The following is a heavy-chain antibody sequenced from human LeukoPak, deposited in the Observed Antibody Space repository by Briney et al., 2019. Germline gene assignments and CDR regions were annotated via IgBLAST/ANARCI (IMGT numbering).Heavy chain of an antibody. CDR1: GGSISSGGYY. D-gene: IGHD2-2*01. Sequence: SQTLSLTCTVSGGSISSGGYYWSWIRQHPGKGLEWIGYIYYSGSTYYNPSLKSRVTISVDTSKNQFSLKLSSVTAADTAAYYCARAPRYCSSTSCYGKNFDYWGQGTLVTDSS. CDR3: ARAPRYCSSTSCYGKNFDY. CDR2: IYYSGST. J-gene: IGHJ4*02. V-gene: IGHV4-31*03.